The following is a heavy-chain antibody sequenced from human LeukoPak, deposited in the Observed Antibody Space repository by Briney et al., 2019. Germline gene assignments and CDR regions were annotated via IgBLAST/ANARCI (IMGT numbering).Heavy chain of an antibody. CDR3: ARLGYCSGGSCYYYYYMDV. Sequence: SETLSLTCTVSGYSISSGYYWGWIRQPPGKGLEWIGSIYYRSVFYSVSTYYNPSLKSRVTMSGDTSKNQFSLKLSSVTAADTAAYYCARLGYCSGGSCYYYYYMDVWGKGTTVTVSS. CDR2: IYYRSVFYSVST. CDR1: GYSISSGYY. J-gene: IGHJ6*03. D-gene: IGHD2-15*01. V-gene: IGHV4-38-2*02.